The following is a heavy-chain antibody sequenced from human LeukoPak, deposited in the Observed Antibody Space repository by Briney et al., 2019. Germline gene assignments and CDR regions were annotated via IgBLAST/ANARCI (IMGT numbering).Heavy chain of an antibody. CDR3: ARDRTGEPDY. J-gene: IGHJ4*02. CDR2: ISSSSYYI. Sequence: PGGSLRLSCAASGFTFSSYSLNWVRQAPGKGLEWVSSISSSSYYIYYADSVKGRFTISRDNAKNSLYVQMNSLRAEDTAVYYCARDRTGEPDYWGQGTLVTVSS. D-gene: IGHD7-27*01. V-gene: IGHV3-21*01. CDR1: GFTFSSYS.